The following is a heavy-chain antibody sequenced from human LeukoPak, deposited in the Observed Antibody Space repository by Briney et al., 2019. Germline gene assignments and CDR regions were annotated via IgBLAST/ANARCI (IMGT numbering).Heavy chain of an antibody. D-gene: IGHD3-10*01. V-gene: IGHV3-64D*06. CDR3: VRSSGSMDV. Sequence: GGPLRLSCSASGFIFSSYAMYWVRQAPGKGLEYVSAISNNGGTTYYADSVKGRFTISRDNSKNTLYLQMSSLRPEDTAVYYCVRSSGSMDVWGQGTTVTVSS. J-gene: IGHJ6*02. CDR2: ISNNGGTT. CDR1: GFIFSSYA.